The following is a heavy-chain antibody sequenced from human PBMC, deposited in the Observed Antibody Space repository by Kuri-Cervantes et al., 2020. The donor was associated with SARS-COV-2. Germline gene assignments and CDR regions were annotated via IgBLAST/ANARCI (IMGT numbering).Heavy chain of an antibody. CDR1: GFTFSSYS. V-gene: IGHV3-48*04. CDR2: IGNTDSTT. J-gene: IGHJ4*02. D-gene: IGHD4-17*01. CDR3: ARDLSQYGDPGFDF. Sequence: GESLKISCAASGFTFSSYSMNWVRQAPGKGLEWLSYIGNTDSTTYYADSVKGRLTISRDNAKSLLYLQMNSLRAEDTALYYCARDLSQYGDPGFDFWGQGTLVTVSS.